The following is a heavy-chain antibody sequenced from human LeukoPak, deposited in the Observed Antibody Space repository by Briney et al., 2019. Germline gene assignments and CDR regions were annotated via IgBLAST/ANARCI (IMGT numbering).Heavy chain of an antibody. V-gene: IGHV1-69*13. J-gene: IGHJ4*02. CDR3: ARARGYCSGGNCYSPFGY. CDR2: IIPIFGTA. D-gene: IGHD2-15*01. Sequence: SVKVSCKASGYTFTSYGISWVRQAPGQGLEWMGGIIPIFGTANYAQRFQGRVTITADESTSTAYMELSSLRSEDTAVYYCARARGYCSGGNCYSPFGYWGQGTLVTVSS. CDR1: GYTFTSYG.